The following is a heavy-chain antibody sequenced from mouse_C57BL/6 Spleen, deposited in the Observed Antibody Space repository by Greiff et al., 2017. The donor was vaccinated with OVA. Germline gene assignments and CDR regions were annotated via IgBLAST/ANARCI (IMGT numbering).Heavy chain of an antibody. Sequence: VQLQQPGTELVKPGASVKLSCKASGYTFTSYWMHWVKQRPGQGLEWIGNINPSNGGTKYNEKFKSKATLTVDKSSSTAYMQLSSRTSEDSAVYCCARELMLRDYYAMDYWGQGTSVTVSS. J-gene: IGHJ4*01. CDR3: ARELMLRDYYAMDY. D-gene: IGHD3-2*02. CDR1: GYTFTSYW. V-gene: IGHV1-53*01. CDR2: INPSNGGT.